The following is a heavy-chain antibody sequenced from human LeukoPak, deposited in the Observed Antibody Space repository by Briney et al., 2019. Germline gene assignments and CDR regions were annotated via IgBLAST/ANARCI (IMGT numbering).Heavy chain of an antibody. J-gene: IGHJ4*02. CDR2: IRYDGSNK. Sequence: GGSLRLSCAASGFTFSSYGMHRVRQAPGKGLEWVAFIRYDGSNKYYADSVKGRFTISRDNSKNTLYLQMNSLRAEDTAVYYCAMGARYFKYYFDYWGQGTLVTVSS. V-gene: IGHV3-30*02. CDR3: AMGARYFKYYFDY. CDR1: GFTFSSYG. D-gene: IGHD2/OR15-2a*01.